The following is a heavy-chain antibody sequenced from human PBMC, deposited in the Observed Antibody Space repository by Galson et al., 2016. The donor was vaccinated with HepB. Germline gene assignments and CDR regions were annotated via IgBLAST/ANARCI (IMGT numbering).Heavy chain of an antibody. D-gene: IGHD3-9*01. CDR2: VSYDGRNK. CDR3: AKNDILAGYSAFDY. J-gene: IGHJ4*02. V-gene: IGHV3-30*18. Sequence: RQAPGKGLEWVEVVSYDGRNKYYADSVKGRFTISRDNSKNTVYLQMNRLRVEDTAVYYCAKNDILAGYSAFDYWGQGTLVTVSS.